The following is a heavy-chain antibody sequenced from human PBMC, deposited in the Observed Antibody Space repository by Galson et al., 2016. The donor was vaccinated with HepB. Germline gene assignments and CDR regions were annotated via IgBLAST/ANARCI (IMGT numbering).Heavy chain of an antibody. V-gene: IGHV3-15*01. J-gene: IGHJ4*02. CDR3: TPHRGYDIPPFFDY. CDR1: GFIFSNAC. Sequence: SLRLSCAASGFIFSNACMSWVRQAPGKGLQWVGHIKTKSDGGTTEYAAPVKGRFSISRDDSTNTLYLQMNSLKTEDAAVYYCTPHRGYDIPPFFDYWGQGTLVTVSS. CDR2: IKTKSDGGTT. D-gene: IGHD5-12*01.